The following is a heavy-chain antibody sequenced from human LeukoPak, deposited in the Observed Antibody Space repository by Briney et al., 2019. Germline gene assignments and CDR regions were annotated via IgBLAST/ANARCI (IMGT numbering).Heavy chain of an antibody. Sequence: SETLSLTCTVSGYSIGSGYYWGWIRQPPGEGLEWIGSIYRSGSTYYNPSLKSRVTISIDTSKNQFSLKLSSVTAADTAVYYCARARIYYDSSGFRWLFDYWGQGTLVTVSS. D-gene: IGHD3-22*01. CDR2: IYRSGST. CDR3: ARARIYYDSSGFRWLFDY. V-gene: IGHV4-38-2*02. CDR1: GYSIGSGYY. J-gene: IGHJ4*02.